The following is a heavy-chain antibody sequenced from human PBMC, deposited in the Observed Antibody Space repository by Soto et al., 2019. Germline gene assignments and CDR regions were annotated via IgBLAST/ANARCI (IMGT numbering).Heavy chain of an antibody. Sequence: QVQLQESGPGLVKPSGTLSLTCAVSGGSISSSNWWSWVRQPPGKWLEWVGEIYHSGSTNYNPSLKRRVTKSVDKSKNQFSLKLSSVTAADTAVYYCARDTPVPSYYFDYWGQGTLVNVSS. CDR2: IYHSGST. CDR3: ARDTPVPSYYFDY. V-gene: IGHV4-4*02. J-gene: IGHJ4*02. D-gene: IGHD2-2*01. CDR1: GGSISSSNW.